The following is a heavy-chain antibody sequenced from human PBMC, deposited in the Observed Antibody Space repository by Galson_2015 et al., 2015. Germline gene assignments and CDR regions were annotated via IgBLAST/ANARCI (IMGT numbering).Heavy chain of an antibody. V-gene: IGHV3-23*01. CDR1: GFTFGNSA. CDR2: IGGSGSKT. J-gene: IGHJ3*01. Sequence: SLRLSCATSGFTFGNSAMAWVRQAPGKGLEWVAAIGGSGSKTHYSDSAQGRFIVSRDNSKKTLFLQMNGLRVDDTAMYFCARGRGSVW. D-gene: IGHD3-16*01. CDR3: ARGRGSV.